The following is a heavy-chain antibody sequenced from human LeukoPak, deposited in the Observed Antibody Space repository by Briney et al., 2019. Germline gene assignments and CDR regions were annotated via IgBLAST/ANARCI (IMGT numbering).Heavy chain of an antibody. V-gene: IGHV4-59*12. D-gene: IGHD3-10*01. CDR1: GGSISSYY. J-gene: IGHJ4*02. CDR3: ARDGGITMLRGLEY. Sequence: PSETLSLTCTVSGGSISSYYWSWIRQPPGKGLEWIGYINYSGSTNYNPSLKSRVTISVDTSKNQFSLKLSSVTAADTALYYCARDGGITMLRGLEYWGQGTLVTVSS. CDR2: INYSGST.